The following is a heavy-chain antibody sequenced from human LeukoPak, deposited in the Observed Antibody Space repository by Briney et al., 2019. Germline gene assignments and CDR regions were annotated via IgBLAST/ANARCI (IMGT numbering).Heavy chain of an antibody. Sequence: NPSETLSLTCTVSGASTSDYYWSWIRQPPGKGLEWIGYIYYTGSTKYNPSLTSRVTISLDTSKSQFSLKLNSVTAADTAVYYCAREYDSSGLRYCDLWGRGTLVTVSS. CDR1: GASTSDYY. CDR3: AREYDSSGLRYCDL. CDR2: IYYTGST. D-gene: IGHD3-22*01. V-gene: IGHV4-59*01. J-gene: IGHJ2*01.